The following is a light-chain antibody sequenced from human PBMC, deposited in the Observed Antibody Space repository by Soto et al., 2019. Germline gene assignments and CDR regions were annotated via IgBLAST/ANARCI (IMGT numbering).Light chain of an antibody. J-gene: IGLJ1*01. CDR1: SSDIGAYNY. CDR3: SSYSSTITRV. CDR2: DVS. V-gene: IGLV2-14*03. Sequence: QSVLTQPDSVSGSPGQSITISCIGTSSDIGAYNYASWYQQHPGKAPKLIIYDVSNRPSGVPNRFSGSKSGYTASLTISGLQAEDEADYYCSSYSSTITRVFGTGTKVTVL.